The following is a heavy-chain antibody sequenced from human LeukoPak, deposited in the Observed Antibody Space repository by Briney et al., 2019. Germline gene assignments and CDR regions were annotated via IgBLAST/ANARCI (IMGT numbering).Heavy chain of an antibody. CDR3: ARESHYDFWSGYSPSLTYGMDV. D-gene: IGHD3-3*01. CDR1: GYTFTGYY. CDR2: INPNSGGT. V-gene: IGHV1-2*02. Sequence: ASVKVSCKASGYTFTGYYMHWVRQAPGQGLEWMGWINPNSGGTNYAQKFQGRVTMTRDTSISTAYMELSRLRSDDTAVYYCARESHYDFWSGYSPSLTYGMDVWGQGTTVTVSS. J-gene: IGHJ6*02.